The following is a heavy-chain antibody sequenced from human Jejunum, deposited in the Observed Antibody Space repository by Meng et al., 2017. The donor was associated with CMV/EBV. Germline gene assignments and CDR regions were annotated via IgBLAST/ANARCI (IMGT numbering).Heavy chain of an antibody. CDR2: IFYSGRT. CDR1: SISSGDYC. J-gene: IGHJ5*02. D-gene: IGHD3/OR15-3a*01. CDR3: ARDGSEMWTGYSGFDP. Sequence: SISSGDYCWSWIRQSTEDGLELIGYIFYSGRTYYNPSFESRATISVDTSKNQFSLKLTSVTAADTAVYYCARDGSEMWTGYSGFDPWGQGVLVTVSS. V-gene: IGHV4-30-4*08.